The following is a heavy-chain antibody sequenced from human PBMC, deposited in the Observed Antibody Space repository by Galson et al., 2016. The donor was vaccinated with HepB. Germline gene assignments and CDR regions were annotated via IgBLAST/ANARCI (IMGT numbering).Heavy chain of an antibody. Sequence: SRNWWSWVRQSPEKGLEWVANIKQDGSEKYYVDSVKGRFTISRDNAKNSLYLQMNSLRAEDTAVYYCARDLLNLAAPDNWGQGTLVTISS. J-gene: IGHJ4*02. CDR1: SRNW. D-gene: IGHD6-13*01. CDR2: IKQDGSEK. V-gene: IGHV3-7*03. CDR3: ARDLLNLAAPDN.